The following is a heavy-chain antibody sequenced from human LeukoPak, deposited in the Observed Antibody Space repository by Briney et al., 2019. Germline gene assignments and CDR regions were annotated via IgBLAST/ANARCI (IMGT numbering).Heavy chain of an antibody. J-gene: IGHJ6*03. Sequence: AASVKVSCMASGGTLSSYAISWVRQAPGQGLEWMGGIIPIFGTANYAQKSQGRVTNTTDESTRTAYMELSSLRSEDTAVYYCARVNLAKPYYYYMDVWGKGTTVTVSS. CDR1: GGTLSSYA. V-gene: IGHV1-69*05. D-gene: IGHD3-3*02. CDR3: ARVNLAKPYYYYMDV. CDR2: IIPIFGTA.